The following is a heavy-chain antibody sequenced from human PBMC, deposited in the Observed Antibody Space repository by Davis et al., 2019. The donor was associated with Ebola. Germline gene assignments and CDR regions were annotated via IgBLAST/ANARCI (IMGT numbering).Heavy chain of an antibody. V-gene: IGHV5-51*01. CDR3: ARRGRYYDILTGYYIDY. J-gene: IGHJ4*02. CDR2: IYPGDSDT. Sequence: PGGSLRLSCKGSGYSFTSYWIGWVRQMPGKGLEWMGIIYPGDSDTRYSPSFQGQVTISADKSISTAYLQWSSLKASDTAMYYCARRGRYYDILTGYYIDYWGQGTLVTVSS. CDR1: GYSFTSYW. D-gene: IGHD3-9*01.